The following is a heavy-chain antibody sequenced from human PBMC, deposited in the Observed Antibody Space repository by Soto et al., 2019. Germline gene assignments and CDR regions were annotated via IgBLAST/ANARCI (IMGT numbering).Heavy chain of an antibody. V-gene: IGHV3-30-3*01. CDR2: ISTDGSIE. CDR3: AKDPIGSGFFRFDD. CDR1: GFTFSSYT. D-gene: IGHD6-19*01. J-gene: IGHJ4*02. Sequence: PGGSLRLSCAASGFTFSSYTMHWVRQAPGKGLEWVTLISTDGSIEHYADSVKGRFTISRDNSKNTLSLQMNSLRAEDTALYYCAKDPIGSGFFRFDDWGQGTLVTVSS.